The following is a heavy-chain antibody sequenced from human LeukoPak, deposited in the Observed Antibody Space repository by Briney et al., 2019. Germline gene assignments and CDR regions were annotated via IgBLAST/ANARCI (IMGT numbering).Heavy chain of an antibody. Sequence: SETLSLTCAVSGGSISSSNWWSWVRQPPGKGLEWLGEIYYGGSTNYNTSLKSRVTISVDKSKNQISLNLNSVTAADTAVYYCARGSRYCSSTSCYADFDCWGQGTLVTVSS. J-gene: IGHJ4*02. D-gene: IGHD2-2*01. V-gene: IGHV4-4*02. CDR3: ARGSRYCSSTSCYADFDC. CDR1: GGSISSSNW. CDR2: IYYGGST.